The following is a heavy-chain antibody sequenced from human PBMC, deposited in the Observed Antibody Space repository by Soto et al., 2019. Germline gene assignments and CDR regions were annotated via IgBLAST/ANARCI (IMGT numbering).Heavy chain of an antibody. D-gene: IGHD5-12*01. J-gene: IGHJ6*02. V-gene: IGHV1-69*13. Sequence: SVKVSCKASGGTFSSYAISWVRQAPGQGLEWMGGIIPIFGTANYAQKFRGRVTITADESTSTAYMELSSLRSEDTAVYYCARWAAMVATEEVYYYYGMDVWGQGTTVTVSS. CDR3: ARWAAMVATEEVYYYYGMDV. CDR1: GGTFSSYA. CDR2: IIPIFGTA.